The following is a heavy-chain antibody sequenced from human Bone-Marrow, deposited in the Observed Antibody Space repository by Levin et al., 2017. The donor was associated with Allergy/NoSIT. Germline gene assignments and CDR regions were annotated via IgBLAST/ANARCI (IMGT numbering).Heavy chain of an antibody. V-gene: IGHV3-21*01. CDR3: ASARYGDYGWDC. J-gene: IGHJ4*02. Sequence: LSLTCAASGFTFTTYNMIWVRQAPGKGLEWVSSISGYSSFIYYADSVKGRFTISRDNDQNSLYLQMNSLRAEDTAVYYCASARYGDYGWDCWGQGALVTVSS. CDR1: GFTFTTYN. CDR2: ISGYSSFI. D-gene: IGHD4-17*01.